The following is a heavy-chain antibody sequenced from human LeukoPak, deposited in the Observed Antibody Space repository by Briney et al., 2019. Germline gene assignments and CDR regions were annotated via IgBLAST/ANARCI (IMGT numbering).Heavy chain of an antibody. D-gene: IGHD3-10*01. CDR2: ISSSSSYI. V-gene: IGHV3-21*01. CDR3: AKARGAWYFDL. J-gene: IGHJ2*01. Sequence: GESLRLSCAASGFTFSSYSMNWVRQAPGKGLEWVSSISSSSSYIYYADSVKGRFTISRDNAKNSLYLQMNSLRAEDTAVYYCAKARGAWYFDLWGRGTLVTVSS. CDR1: GFTFSSYS.